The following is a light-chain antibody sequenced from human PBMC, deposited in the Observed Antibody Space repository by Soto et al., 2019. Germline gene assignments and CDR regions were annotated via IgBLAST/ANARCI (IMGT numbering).Light chain of an antibody. Sequence: EIVMTQSPATLSVSPGGRVTLSRRASQSISDTIAWYQQKPGQAPRLLIYGASARATGFPARFSGSGSGTDFTLTISSLQSEDFAVYYCQQYNNWPWTFGQGTKVDI. V-gene: IGKV3-15*01. CDR1: QSISDT. J-gene: IGKJ1*01. CDR3: QQYNNWPWT. CDR2: GAS.